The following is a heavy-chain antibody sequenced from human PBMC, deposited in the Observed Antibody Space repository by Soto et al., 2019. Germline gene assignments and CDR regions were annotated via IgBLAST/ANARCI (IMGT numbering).Heavy chain of an antibody. CDR3: ARLGFNYDFLSGYYNVHHYYGIAV. CDR2: IYPGDSDT. D-gene: IGHD3-3*01. Sequence: PGESLKISCKGSGYKVSTWHNFTSYWIAWVRQMPGEGLEWMGIIYPGDSDTRYSPSFQGQVTISADKSINSVYLQWSSLKASDTATYYCARLGFNYDFLSGYYNVHHYYGIAVWGQGTTFTVS. V-gene: IGHV5-51*01. CDR1: GYKVSTWHNFTSYW. J-gene: IGHJ6*02.